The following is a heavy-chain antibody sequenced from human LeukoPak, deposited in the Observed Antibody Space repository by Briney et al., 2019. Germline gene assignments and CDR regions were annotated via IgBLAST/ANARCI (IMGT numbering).Heavy chain of an antibody. CDR2: IYNSGSN. CDR1: GGSISSYY. CDR3: AGGTLYSSWSYYFDY. V-gene: IGHV4-4*07. Sequence: SETLSLTCTVSGGSISSYYWSWIRQPAGKGLEWVGRIYNSGSNNYNPSLKSGGTMSVDTSKNHFSLKLISAPPADTAVDYCAGGTLYSSWSYYFDYWGQGSQVTVSS. D-gene: IGHD6-13*01. J-gene: IGHJ4*02.